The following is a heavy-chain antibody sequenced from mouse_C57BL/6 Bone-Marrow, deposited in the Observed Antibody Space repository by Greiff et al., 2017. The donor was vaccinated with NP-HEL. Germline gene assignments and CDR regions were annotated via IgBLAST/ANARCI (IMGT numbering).Heavy chain of an antibody. CDR1: GYTFTEYT. Sequence: QVQLQQSGAELVKPGASVKLSCKASGYTFTEYTIHWVKQRSGQGLEWIGWFYPGSGSIKYNEKFKDKATLTADKSSSTVYMELSRLTSEDSAVYFCAIHEDGDYYGSSYWYFDVWGTGTTVTVSS. CDR2: FYPGSGSI. J-gene: IGHJ1*03. D-gene: IGHD1-1*01. CDR3: AIHEDGDYYGSSYWYFDV. V-gene: IGHV1-62-2*01.